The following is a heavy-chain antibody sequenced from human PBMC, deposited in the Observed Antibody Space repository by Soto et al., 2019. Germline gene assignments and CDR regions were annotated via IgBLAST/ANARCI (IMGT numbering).Heavy chain of an antibody. D-gene: IGHD3-3*01. J-gene: IGHJ3*02. CDR2: IYYSGST. Sequence: PSETLSLTCTVSGGSISSGDYYWSWIRQPPGKGLEWIGCIYYSGSTYYNPSLKSRVTISVDTSKNQFSLKLSSVTAADTAVYYCARALVEWLLLDAFDIWGQGTMVTVSS. V-gene: IGHV4-30-4*01. CDR3: ARALVEWLLLDAFDI. CDR1: GGSISSGDYY.